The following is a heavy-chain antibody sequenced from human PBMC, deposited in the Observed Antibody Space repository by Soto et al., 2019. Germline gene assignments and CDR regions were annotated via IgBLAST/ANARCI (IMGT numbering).Heavy chain of an antibody. Sequence: QVQLVQSGAEVKKPGASVKVSCKASGYTFTGYYMHWVRQAPGQGLEWMGWINPNSGGTNYAQKFQGWVTMTRDTSISTAYMELSRLRSDETAVYYCARDRTGSWQGLRYYYYYMDVWGKGTTVTVSS. J-gene: IGHJ6*03. CDR2: INPNSGGT. V-gene: IGHV1-2*04. D-gene: IGHD6-13*01. CDR3: ARDRTGSWQGLRYYYYYMDV. CDR1: GYTFTGYY.